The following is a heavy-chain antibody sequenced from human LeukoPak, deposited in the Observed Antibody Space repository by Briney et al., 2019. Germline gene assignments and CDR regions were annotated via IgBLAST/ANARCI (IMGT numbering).Heavy chain of an antibody. CDR1: GFTFSSYW. V-gene: IGHV3-74*01. D-gene: IGHD6-19*01. Sequence: PGGSLRLSCAASGFTFSSYWMHWVRHAPGKGLVWVSRINSDGSSTSYADSVKGRFTISRDNAKNTLYLQMNSLRAEDTAVYYCARALRAVAGTPYWGQGTLVTVSS. CDR3: ARALRAVAGTPY. CDR2: INSDGSST. J-gene: IGHJ4*02.